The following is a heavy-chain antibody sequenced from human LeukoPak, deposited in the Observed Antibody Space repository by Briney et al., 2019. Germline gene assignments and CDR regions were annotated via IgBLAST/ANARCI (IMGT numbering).Heavy chain of an antibody. V-gene: IGHV3-30*02. CDR2: IRYDGSTK. Sequence: PGGSLRLSCAASGFTLSNYGMHWVRQAPGKGLEWVAFIRYDGSTKNYADSVKGRLTISRDNSKNTLYLQMNSLRAEDTAVYYCAKDISWCFDYWGQGTLVTVSS. J-gene: IGHJ4*02. CDR1: GFTLSNYG. D-gene: IGHD2-8*02. CDR3: AKDISWCFDY.